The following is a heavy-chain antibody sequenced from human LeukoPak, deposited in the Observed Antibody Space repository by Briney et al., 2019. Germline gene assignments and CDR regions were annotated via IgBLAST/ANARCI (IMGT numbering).Heavy chain of an antibody. CDR1: GGTFSSYA. CDR2: IIPIFGTA. V-gene: IGHV1-69*01. Sequence: ASVKVSYKASGGTFSSYAISWVRQAPGQGLEWMGGIIPIFGTANYAQKFQGRVTITADESTSTAYMELSSLRSEDTAVYYCAREGGEYYFDYWGQGTLVTVSS. J-gene: IGHJ4*02. D-gene: IGHD2-21*01. CDR3: AREGGEYYFDY.